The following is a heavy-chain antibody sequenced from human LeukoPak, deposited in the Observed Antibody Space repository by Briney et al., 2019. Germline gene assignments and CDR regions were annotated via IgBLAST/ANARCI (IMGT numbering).Heavy chain of an antibody. CDR1: GFTFSSYW. Sequence: PGGSLRLSCAASGFTFSSYWMSWVRQAPGKGLEWVANIKQDGSEKYYVDSVKGRFTISRDNAKNSLYLQMNSLRAEDTAVYYCARETDYVWGSYGYWGQGTLVTVSS. CDR3: ARETDYVWGSYGY. V-gene: IGHV3-7*01. D-gene: IGHD3-16*01. J-gene: IGHJ4*02. CDR2: IKQDGSEK.